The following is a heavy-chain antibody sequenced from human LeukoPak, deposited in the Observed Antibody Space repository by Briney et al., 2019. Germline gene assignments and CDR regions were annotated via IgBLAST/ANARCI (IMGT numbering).Heavy chain of an antibody. V-gene: IGHV4-4*07. CDR1: GGSMSSYY. CDR2: IYTSGST. J-gene: IGHJ5*02. D-gene: IGHD4-11*01. CDR3: ARFYSNRPSWSWFDP. Sequence: KPSETLSLTCTVSGGSMSSYYWSWIRQPAGKGLEWIGRIYTSGSTNYNPSLKSRVTISVDTSKNQFSLKLSSVTAADTAVYYCARFYSNRPSWSWFDPWGQGTLVTVSS.